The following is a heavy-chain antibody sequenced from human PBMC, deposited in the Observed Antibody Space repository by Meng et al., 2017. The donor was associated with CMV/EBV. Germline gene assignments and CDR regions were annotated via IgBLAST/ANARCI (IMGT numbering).Heavy chain of an antibody. D-gene: IGHD3-3*01. CDR2: INWNGGST. CDR1: GFTFDDYG. Sequence: GESLKISCAASGFTFDDYGMSWVRQAPGKGLEWVSGINWNGGSTGYADSVKGRFAISRDNSKNTLYLQMNSLRAEDTAVYYCAKVLLRFLEWLSPNFDYWGQGTLVTVSS. V-gene: IGHV3-20*04. J-gene: IGHJ4*02. CDR3: AKVLLRFLEWLSPNFDY.